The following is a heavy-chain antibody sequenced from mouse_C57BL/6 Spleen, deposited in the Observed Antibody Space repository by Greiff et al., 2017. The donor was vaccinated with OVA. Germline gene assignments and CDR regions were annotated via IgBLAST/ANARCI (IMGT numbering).Heavy chain of an antibody. CDR2: IYPGSGST. J-gene: IGHJ2*01. D-gene: IGHD1-1*01. CDR3: ARGCTTVVASHFDY. Sequence: QVQLQQPGAELVKPGASVKMSCKASGYTFTSYWITWVKQRPGQGLEWIGDIYPGSGSTNYNEKFKSKATLTADTSSSTAYMQLSSLTSEDSAVYYCARGCTTVVASHFDYWGQGTTLTVSS. CDR1: GYTFTSYW. V-gene: IGHV1-55*01.